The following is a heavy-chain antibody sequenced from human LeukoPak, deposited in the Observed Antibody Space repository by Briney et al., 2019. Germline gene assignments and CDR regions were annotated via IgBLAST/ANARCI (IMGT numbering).Heavy chain of an antibody. J-gene: IGHJ6*02. CDR3: ARASTVTTGGYYYYYGMDV. V-gene: IGHV1-3*01. Sequence: ASVKVSCKASGYTFTSYAMHWVRQAPGQRLEWMGWINAGNGNTKYSQKFQGRVTITRDTSASTAYMELSSLRSEDTAVYYCARASTVTTGGYYYYYGMDVWGQGTTVTVSS. CDR1: GYTFTSYA. CDR2: INAGNGNT. D-gene: IGHD4-11*01.